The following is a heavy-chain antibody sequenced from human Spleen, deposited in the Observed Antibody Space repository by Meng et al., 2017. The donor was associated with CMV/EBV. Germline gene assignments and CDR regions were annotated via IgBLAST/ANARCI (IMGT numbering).Heavy chain of an antibody. CDR2: IYPGDSDT. CDR3: ARQESGSYLGLYWFDP. CDR1: GYSFTSYW. D-gene: IGHD1-26*01. J-gene: IGHJ5*02. Sequence: GESLKISCKGSGYSFTSYWIGWVRQMPGKGLEWMGIIYPGDSDTRYSPSFQGQVTISADKSISTAYLQWSSLKASDTAMYYCARQESGSYLGLYWFDPWGQGTLVTVSS. V-gene: IGHV5-51*01.